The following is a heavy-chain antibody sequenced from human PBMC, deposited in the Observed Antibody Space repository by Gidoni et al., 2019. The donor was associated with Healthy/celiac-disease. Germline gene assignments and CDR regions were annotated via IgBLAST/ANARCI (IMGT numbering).Heavy chain of an antibody. V-gene: IGHV4-31*03. CDR3: ARGLDDYTGVDY. D-gene: IGHD4-4*01. Sequence: QVQLQESGPGLVKPSQTLSLTCTVSGGSISSGGYSWSWLRQHPGKGLEWIGYIYYSGSTYYNPSLKSRVTISVDTSKNQFSLKLSSVTAADTAVYYCARGLDDYTGVDYWGQGTLVTVSS. J-gene: IGHJ4*02. CDR2: IYYSGST. CDR1: GGSISSGGYS.